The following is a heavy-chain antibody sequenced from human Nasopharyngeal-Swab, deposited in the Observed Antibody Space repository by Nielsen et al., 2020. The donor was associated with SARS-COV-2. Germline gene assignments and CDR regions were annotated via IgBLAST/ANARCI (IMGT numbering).Heavy chain of an antibody. CDR3: AKTPGSSVRAATDY. Sequence: GESLKISCAASGFTFSSYGMHWVRQAPGKGLEWVSAISGSGGSTYYADSVKGRFTISRDNSKNTLYLQMNSLRAEDTAVYYCAKTPGSSVRAATDYWGQGTLVTVSS. D-gene: IGHD6-6*01. V-gene: IGHV3-23*01. CDR1: GFTFSSYG. CDR2: ISGSGGST. J-gene: IGHJ4*02.